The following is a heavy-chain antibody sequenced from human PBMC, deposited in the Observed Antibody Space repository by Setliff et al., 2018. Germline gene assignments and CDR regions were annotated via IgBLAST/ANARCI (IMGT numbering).Heavy chain of an antibody. J-gene: IGHJ6*02. V-gene: IGHV5-51*01. Sequence: GASLKLFCKGSGYSFTSYWIAWVRQMPGKGLEWMGIIYPGDSDTRYSPSFQGQVTISADRSTRTAYLQWSSLKASDTAFYYCARSDYGDYFAWDSYGMDVWGQGTTVTVSS. CDR3: ARSDYGDYFAWDSYGMDV. CDR2: IYPGDSDT. CDR1: GYSFTSYW. D-gene: IGHD4-17*01.